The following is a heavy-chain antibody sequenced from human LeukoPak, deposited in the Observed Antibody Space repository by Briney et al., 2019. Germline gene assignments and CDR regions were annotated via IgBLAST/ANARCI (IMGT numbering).Heavy chain of an antibody. CDR3: ASACSGGSCYSAY. CDR2: ISGSGSNI. J-gene: IGHJ4*02. V-gene: IGHV3-21*01. D-gene: IGHD2-15*01. Sequence: GGSLRLSCAASGFTFSSYAMSWVRQAPGKGLEWVSAISGSGSNIYYADSVKGRFTISRDNAKNSLYLQMNSLRAEDTAVYYCASACSGGSCYSAYWGQGTLVTVSS. CDR1: GFTFSSYA.